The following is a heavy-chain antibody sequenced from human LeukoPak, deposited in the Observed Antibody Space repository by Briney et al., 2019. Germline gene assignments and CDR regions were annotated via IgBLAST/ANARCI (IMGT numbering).Heavy chain of an antibody. J-gene: IGHJ3*02. V-gene: IGHV1-2*02. CDR1: GYTFTGNY. CDR3: ARFGLGKHIEVAGIPFDI. Sequence: ASVKVSCKASGYTFTGNYMHWVRQAPGQGLEWMGWIKPNSGGTNYAQKLQGRVTMTTDTSTSTAYMELRSLRSDDTALYYCARFGLGKHIEVAGIPFDIWGQGTMVTVSS. D-gene: IGHD6-19*01. CDR2: IKPNSGGT.